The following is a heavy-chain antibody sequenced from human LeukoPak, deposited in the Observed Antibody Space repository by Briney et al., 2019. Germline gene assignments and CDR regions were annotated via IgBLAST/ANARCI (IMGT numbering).Heavy chain of an antibody. Sequence: PSETLSLTCTVSGDSISRSTYYWAWIRQPPGKGLEWIGSVYYGRSPYFNPSLESRATISVDTSKNHFSLKMSSVTAADTAVYYCARSSGAGTFSYWGQGTLVTVSS. CDR3: ARSSGAGTFSY. V-gene: IGHV4-39*02. J-gene: IGHJ4*02. D-gene: IGHD6-25*01. CDR1: GDSISRSTYY. CDR2: VYYGRSP.